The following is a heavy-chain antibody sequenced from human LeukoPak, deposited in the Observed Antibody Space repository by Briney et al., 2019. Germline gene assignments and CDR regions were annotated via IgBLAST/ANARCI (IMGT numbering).Heavy chain of an antibody. J-gene: IGHJ4*02. D-gene: IGHD6-6*01. Sequence: GGSLRLSCAASGFTLSDCYMSWVRQAPGKGLEWVSYISSSGSTIYYADSVKGRFTISRDNAKNSLYLQMNSLRAEDTAVYYCARPGYSSSNGFDYWGQGTLVTVSS. CDR2: ISSSGSTI. V-gene: IGHV3-11*01. CDR1: GFTLSDCY. CDR3: ARPGYSSSNGFDY.